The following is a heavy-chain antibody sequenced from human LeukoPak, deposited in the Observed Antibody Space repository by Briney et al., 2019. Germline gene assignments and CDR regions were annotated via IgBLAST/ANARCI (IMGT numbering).Heavy chain of an antibody. V-gene: IGHV3-23*01. CDR1: GFTFSSHG. D-gene: IGHD5-18*01. J-gene: IGHJ4*02. CDR2: ISGSGDNT. CDR3: AKRSGYSYGSQSDY. Sequence: HPGGSLRLSCAASGFTFSSHGMSWVRQAPGKGLEWVSTISGSGDNTNYADSVKGRFTISRDNSKNTLYLQMNSLRAEDTAVYYCAKRSGYSYGSQSDYWGQGTLVTVSS.